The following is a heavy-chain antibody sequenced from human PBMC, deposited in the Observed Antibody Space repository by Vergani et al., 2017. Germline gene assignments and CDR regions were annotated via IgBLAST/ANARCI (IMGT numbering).Heavy chain of an antibody. CDR1: GYSFTSYW. V-gene: IGHV5-10-1*03. J-gene: IGHJ5*02. CDR3: ARIYCSSTSCYTEPGWFDP. CDR2: IDPSDSYT. Sequence: EVQLVPSGAEVKTPGESLRISCKGSGYSFTSYWISWVRQMPGKGLEWMGRIDPSDSYTNYSPSFQGHVTISADKSISTAYLQWSSLKASDTAMYYCARIYCSSTSCYTEPGWFDPWGQGTLVTVSS. D-gene: IGHD2-2*02.